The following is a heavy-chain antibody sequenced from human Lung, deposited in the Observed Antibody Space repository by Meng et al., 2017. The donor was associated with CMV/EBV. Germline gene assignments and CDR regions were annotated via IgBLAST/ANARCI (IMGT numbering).Heavy chain of an antibody. Sequence: QGPRQDAAPALVKPSGTLSLTCAVSGGSISSSNWWSWVRQPPGKGLEWIGGIYHSGSTNYNPSLKSRVTISVDKSKNQFSLKLSSVTAADTAVYYCASFPPPGKQWLVTDYWGQGTLVTVSS. V-gene: IGHV4-4*02. CDR2: IYHSGST. J-gene: IGHJ4*02. D-gene: IGHD6-19*01. CDR3: ASFPPPGKQWLVTDY. CDR1: GGSISSSNW.